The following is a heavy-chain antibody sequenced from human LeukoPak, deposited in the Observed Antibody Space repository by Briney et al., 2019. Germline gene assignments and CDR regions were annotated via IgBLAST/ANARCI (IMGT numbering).Heavy chain of an antibody. CDR1: GFTFSSYG. V-gene: IGHV3-30*02. D-gene: IGHD6-25*01. J-gene: IGHJ3*01. CDR2: IRYDGSNK. Sequence: GGSLRLSCAASGFTFSSYGMHWVRQAPGKGLEWVAFIRYDGSNKYYADSVKGRFTISRDNSKNTLYLQMNSLRAEDTAVYYCASGVSIWLGNAFDFWGQGTMVTVSS. CDR3: ASGVSIWLGNAFDF.